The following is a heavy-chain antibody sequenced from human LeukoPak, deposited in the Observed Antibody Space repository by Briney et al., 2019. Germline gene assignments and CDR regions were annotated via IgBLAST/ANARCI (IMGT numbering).Heavy chain of an antibody. V-gene: IGHV1-8*01. D-gene: IGHD3-9*01. Sequence: ASVKVSCKASGYSFSSYDINWVRQATGQGLEWMGWMNPNSGNTGYAREFQGRVSMTRNTSINTAYMELSSLRSEDTALYFCTRAGGRPIRYFDCWGQGTLVTVSS. CDR3: TRAGGRPIRYFDC. CDR2: MNPNSGNT. J-gene: IGHJ4*02. CDR1: GYSFSSYD.